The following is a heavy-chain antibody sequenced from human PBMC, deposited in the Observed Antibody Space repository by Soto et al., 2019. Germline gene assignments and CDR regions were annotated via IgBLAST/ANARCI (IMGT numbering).Heavy chain of an antibody. Sequence: QVQLVQSGAEVKKPGASVKVSCKASGYTFTSYGISWVRQTPGQGLEWMGWISAYNGNTNYAQKLQGRVTMTTDTSTSTAYMELRSLRSDDTAVYYCARRVAAAGTGYWFDPWGQGTLVTVSS. D-gene: IGHD6-13*01. CDR2: ISAYNGNT. V-gene: IGHV1-18*01. J-gene: IGHJ5*02. CDR3: ARRVAAAGTGYWFDP. CDR1: GYTFTSYG.